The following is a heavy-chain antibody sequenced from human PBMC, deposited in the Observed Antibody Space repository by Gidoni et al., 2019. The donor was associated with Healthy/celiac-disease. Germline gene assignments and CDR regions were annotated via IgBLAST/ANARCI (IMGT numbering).Heavy chain of an antibody. CDR2: ISGSGGST. Sequence: EVQLLESGGGLVQPGGSLRLSCAASGFTFSSYAMSWVRQAPGKGLGWVSAISGSGGSTYYADSVKVRFTISRDNSKNTLYLQMNSLRAEDTAVYYCAKGLAAAGKGDAFDIWGQGTMVTVSS. CDR3: AKGLAAAGKGDAFDI. V-gene: IGHV3-23*01. CDR1: GFTFSSYA. D-gene: IGHD6-13*01. J-gene: IGHJ3*02.